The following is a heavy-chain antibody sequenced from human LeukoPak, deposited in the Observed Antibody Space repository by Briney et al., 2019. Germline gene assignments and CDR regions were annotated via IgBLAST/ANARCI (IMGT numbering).Heavy chain of an antibody. Sequence: GGSLRLSCTASGFTFSSYSMNWVRQAPGKGLEWVSSISISSTYIYYADSVKGRFTMSRDNAKNSLYLQMNSLRAEDTAVYYCARAEPTYCGGDCFPAVTPVGYWGQGTLVTVSS. CDR1: GFTFSSYS. CDR3: ARAEPTYCGGDCFPAVTPVGY. V-gene: IGHV3-21*01. J-gene: IGHJ4*02. CDR2: ISISSTYI. D-gene: IGHD2-21*02.